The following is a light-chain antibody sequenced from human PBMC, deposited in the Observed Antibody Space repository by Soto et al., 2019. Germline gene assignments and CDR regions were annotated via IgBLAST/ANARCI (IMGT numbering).Light chain of an antibody. CDR3: SSYTIGRAVL. CDR2: DVT. Sequence: QSALTQPASVSGSPGQSITISCTGTSSDSDDYNYVSWYQQHPDKAPKLMIYDVTNRPSGVSNRFSGSKSGNTASLTISGLQVEDEADYYCSSYTIGRAVLFGGGTKLTVL. CDR1: SSDSDDYNY. V-gene: IGLV2-14*03. J-gene: IGLJ2*01.